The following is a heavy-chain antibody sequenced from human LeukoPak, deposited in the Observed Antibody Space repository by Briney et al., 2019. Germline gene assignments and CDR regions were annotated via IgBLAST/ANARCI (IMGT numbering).Heavy chain of an antibody. CDR3: ARYIAAAGNGGDY. CDR1: GGSFSSSSYY. V-gene: IGHV4-39*07. D-gene: IGHD6-13*01. CDR2: IYYSGST. J-gene: IGHJ4*02. Sequence: SETLSLTCTVSGGSFSSSSYYWGWIRQPPGKGLEWIGSIYYSGSTYYNPSLKSRVTISVDTSKNQFSLKLSSVTAADTAVYYCARYIAAAGNGGDYWGQGTLVTVSS.